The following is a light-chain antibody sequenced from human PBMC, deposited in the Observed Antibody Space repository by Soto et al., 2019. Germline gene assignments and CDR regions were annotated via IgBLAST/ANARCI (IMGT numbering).Light chain of an antibody. CDR3: HHYGRSPIFT. J-gene: IGKJ3*01. CDR2: AAS. Sequence: EVVLTQSPGXLSLSAGERATLSCRASXSVAXNRLAWYQQKPGQAPILLIYAASTRAAGIPDRFSGSGSGTDFTLTISRLEPEDFGVFFCHHYGRSPIFTFGPGTTVDMK. CDR1: XSVAXNR. V-gene: IGKV3-20*01.